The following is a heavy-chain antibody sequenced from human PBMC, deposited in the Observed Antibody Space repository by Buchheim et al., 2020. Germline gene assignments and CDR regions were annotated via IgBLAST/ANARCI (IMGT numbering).Heavy chain of an antibody. D-gene: IGHD2-8*01. J-gene: IGHJ2*01. Sequence: QVQLVQSGAEVKKPGASVKVSCKASGYTFTSYAMHWVRQAPGQRLEWMGWINAGNGNTKYSQKFQGRVTITRDTSANTAYMELSSLRSEDTAVYYCARDRLYCTNGVCYVRYWYFDLWGRGTL. V-gene: IGHV1-3*01. CDR2: INAGNGNT. CDR3: ARDRLYCTNGVCYVRYWYFDL. CDR1: GYTFTSYA.